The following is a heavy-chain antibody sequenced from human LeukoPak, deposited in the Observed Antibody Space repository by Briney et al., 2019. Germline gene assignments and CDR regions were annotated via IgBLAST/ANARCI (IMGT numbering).Heavy chain of an antibody. CDR1: GFTFSSYA. D-gene: IGHD1-26*01. J-gene: IGHJ3*02. Sequence: GRSLRLSCAASGFTFSSYAMHWVRQAPGKGLEWVAVISYGGSNKYYADSVKGRFTISRDNSKNTLSLQMNSLRPEDTAVYYCARDQSGDAFDIWGQGTMVTVSS. V-gene: IGHV3-30*04. CDR2: ISYGGSNK. CDR3: ARDQSGDAFDI.